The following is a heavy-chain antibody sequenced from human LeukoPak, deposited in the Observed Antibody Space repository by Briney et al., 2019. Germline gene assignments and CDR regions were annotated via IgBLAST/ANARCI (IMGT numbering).Heavy chain of an antibody. CDR2: IIPIFGTA. Sequence: SVKVSCKASGGTFSSYAISWVRQAPGQGLEWMGGIIPIFGTANYAQKFQGRVTITADESTSTAYMELSSLSSEDTAVYYCARIVSAAKQYGDYVGLDYWGQGTLVTVSS. CDR3: ARIVSAAKQYGDYVGLDY. V-gene: IGHV1-69*13. D-gene: IGHD4-17*01. J-gene: IGHJ4*02. CDR1: GGTFSSYA.